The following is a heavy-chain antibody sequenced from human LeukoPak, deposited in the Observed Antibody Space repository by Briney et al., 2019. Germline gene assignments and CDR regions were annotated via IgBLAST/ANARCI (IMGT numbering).Heavy chain of an antibody. CDR1: GFTFSSYA. CDR3: AKVLTSSTRHYGMDV. D-gene: IGHD2-2*01. CDR2: ISGSGGST. J-gene: IGHJ6*02. Sequence: GGSLRLSCAASGFTFSSYAMSWVRQAPGKGLEWVSAISGSGGSTYYADSVKGRFTISRDKSKNTLYLQMNSLRAEDTAVYYCAKVLTSSTRHYGMDVWGQGTTVTVSS. V-gene: IGHV3-23*01.